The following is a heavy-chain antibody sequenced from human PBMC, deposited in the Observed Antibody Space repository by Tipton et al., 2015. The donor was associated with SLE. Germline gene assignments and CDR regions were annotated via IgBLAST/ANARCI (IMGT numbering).Heavy chain of an antibody. CDR2: TYSDGKA. Sequence: ALRLSCVASGLTFDNYAMSWVRQAPGKGLEWVAVTYSDGKADYADSVKGRFTISRDNSKNTLYLQMTSLTSEDTAVYFCAKLGHIVVVIAPHYYGMDVWGQGTTVTVSS. CDR3: AKLGHIVVVIAPHYYGMDV. J-gene: IGHJ6*02. CDR1: GLTFDNYA. V-gene: IGHV3-23*03. D-gene: IGHD2-21*01.